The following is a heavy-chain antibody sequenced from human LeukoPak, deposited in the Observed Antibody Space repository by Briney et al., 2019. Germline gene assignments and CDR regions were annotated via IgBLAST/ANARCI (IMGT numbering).Heavy chain of an antibody. Sequence: GGSLRLSCAASGFTFSSYAMSWVRQAPGKGLEWVSSISGGGGSTYYADSVKGRFTISRDNSKNTLYLQVNSLRAEDTAVYYCAKADGGSYPLDYWGQGTLVTVSS. D-gene: IGHD1-26*01. CDR3: AKADGGSYPLDY. CDR1: GFTFSSYA. V-gene: IGHV3-23*01. CDR2: ISGGGGST. J-gene: IGHJ4*02.